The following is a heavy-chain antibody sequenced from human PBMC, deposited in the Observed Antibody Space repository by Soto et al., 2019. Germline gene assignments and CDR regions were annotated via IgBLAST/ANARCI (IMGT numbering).Heavy chain of an antibody. CDR2: IIPIFGTA. D-gene: IGHD3-3*01. CDR3: ARERVLRFLEWLQASRRYYYGMDV. J-gene: IGHJ6*02. CDR1: GGTFSSYA. V-gene: IGHV1-69*01. Sequence: QVQLVQSGAEVKKPGSSVKVSCKASGGTFSSYAISWVRQAPGRGLEWMGGIIPIFGTANYAQQFQGRVTITADESTSRAYMELSSLRSEDTAVYCCARERVLRFLEWLQASRRYYYGMDVWGQGTTVTVSS.